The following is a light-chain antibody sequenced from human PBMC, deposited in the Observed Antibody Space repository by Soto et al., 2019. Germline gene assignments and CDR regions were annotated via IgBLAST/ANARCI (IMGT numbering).Light chain of an antibody. V-gene: IGKV2-30*02. Sequence: DVVMTQSPLSLTVTLVQPASISCSSSQILVHSDGSTYLHWFQQRPGQSPRRLIYKVSNRDSGVPDRFSGSGSGTDFTLKISRVEAEDVGVYYCMQGTFWPYTFGQGTKVDI. CDR1: QILVHSDGSTY. J-gene: IGKJ2*01. CDR2: KVS. CDR3: MQGTFWPYT.